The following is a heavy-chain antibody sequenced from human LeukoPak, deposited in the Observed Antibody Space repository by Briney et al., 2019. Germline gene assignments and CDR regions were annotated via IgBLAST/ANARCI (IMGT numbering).Heavy chain of an antibody. CDR2: INHSGST. CDR3: ARDGELLPTFDY. J-gene: IGHJ4*02. CDR1: GGSFSGYY. D-gene: IGHD1-26*01. V-gene: IGHV4-34*01. Sequence: SETLSLTCAVYGGSFSGYYWSWIRQPPGKGLEWIGEINHSGSTNYNPSLKSRVTISVDTSKNQFSLKLSSVTVADTAVYYCARDGELLPTFDYWGQGTLVTVSS.